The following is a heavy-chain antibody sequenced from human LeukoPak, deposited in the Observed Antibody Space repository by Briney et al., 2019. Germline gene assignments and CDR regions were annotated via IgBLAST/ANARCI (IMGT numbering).Heavy chain of an antibody. J-gene: IGHJ4*02. CDR1: GGSISSGSYY. V-gene: IGHV4-61*02. Sequence: SETLSLTCTVSGGSISSGSYYWSWIRQPAGKGLEWIGRIYTSGSTNYNPSLKSRVTISVDTSKNQFSLKLSFVTAADTAVYYCAVGGLAGDYWGQGTLVTVSS. CDR3: AVGGLAGDY. CDR2: IYTSGST.